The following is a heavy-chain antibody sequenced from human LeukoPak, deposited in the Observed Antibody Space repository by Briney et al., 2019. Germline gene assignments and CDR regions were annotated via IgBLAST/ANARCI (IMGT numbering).Heavy chain of an antibody. D-gene: IGHD6-19*01. V-gene: IGHV1-3*01. CDR2: INAGNGNT. CDR1: GYTFTSYA. J-gene: IGHJ4*02. CDR3: ARGWLVSHFDY. Sequence: ASVKVSCKASGYTFTSYAMHWVRQAPGQRLEWMGWINAGNGNTKYSQKFQGRVTITRDTSASTAYMELSSPRSEDTAVYYCARGWLVSHFDYWGQGTLVTVSS.